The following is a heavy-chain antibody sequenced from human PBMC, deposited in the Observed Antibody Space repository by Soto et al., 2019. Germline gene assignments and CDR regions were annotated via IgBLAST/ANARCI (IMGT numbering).Heavy chain of an antibody. CDR1: GFTFSSYG. CDR3: ARESSGWWNDY. Sequence: GGSLRLSCAASGFTFSSYGMHWVRQAPGKGLEWVAVIWYDGSNKYYADSVKGRFTISRDNSKNTLYLQMNSLRAEDTAVYYCARESSGWWNDYWGQGTLVTVSS. V-gene: IGHV3-33*01. CDR2: IWYDGSNK. J-gene: IGHJ4*02. D-gene: IGHD6-19*01.